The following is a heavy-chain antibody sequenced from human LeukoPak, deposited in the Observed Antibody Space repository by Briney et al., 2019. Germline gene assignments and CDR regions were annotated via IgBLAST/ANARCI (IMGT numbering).Heavy chain of an antibody. CDR3: ARAGSRDNFHFDY. J-gene: IGHJ4*02. Sequence: PSQTLSLTCTVSGASISSGTYYWSWIRQLPGKGLEWIGYIYYTGTTVYNPSLKSRVSISRDTSKNQFSLSLSSVTAADTAVFYCARAGSRDNFHFDYWGQGSLVTVSS. CDR1: GASISSGTYY. CDR2: IYYTGTT. V-gene: IGHV4-31*03. D-gene: IGHD6-13*01.